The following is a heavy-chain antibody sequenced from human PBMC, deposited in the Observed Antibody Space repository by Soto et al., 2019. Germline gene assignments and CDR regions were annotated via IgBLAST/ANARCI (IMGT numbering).Heavy chain of an antibody. CDR2: IWHDGSGT. D-gene: IGHD1-26*01. CDR3: VKDPVALRNRVRVGYFNL. J-gene: IGHJ2*01. V-gene: IGHV3-33*06. CDR1: GFVFNMYG. Sequence: QVKLVESGGGVVQPGRSLRLSCAASGFVFNMYGMHWVRQAPGKGLEWVGVIWHDGSGTYYADALKGRFTISRDNSKNTLFLQMDRLTVEDTAVYYCVKDPVALRNRVRVGYFNLCGRGTQVTVSS.